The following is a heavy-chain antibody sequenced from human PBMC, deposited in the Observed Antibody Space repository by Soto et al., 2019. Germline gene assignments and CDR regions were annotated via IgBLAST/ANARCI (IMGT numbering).Heavy chain of an antibody. Sequence: EAQLVESGGGLIQPGGSLRLSCAVYGYTFDDVAMHWVRQAPGKGLEWVSSITWNSGNIDYADSVRGRFTISRDNARDSLYLQMNTLTPEDTALYYCAKDLLKGSRSSTYYHFYGLDVWGQGTTVTFYS. CDR1: GYTFDDVA. CDR2: ITWNSGNI. CDR3: AKDLLKGSRSSTYYHFYGLDV. V-gene: IGHV3-9*01. D-gene: IGHD6-6*01. J-gene: IGHJ6*02.